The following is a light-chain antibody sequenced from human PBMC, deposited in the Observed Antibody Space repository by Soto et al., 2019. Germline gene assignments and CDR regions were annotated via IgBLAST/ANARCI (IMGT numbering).Light chain of an antibody. V-gene: IGKV3-15*01. Sequence: EIVMPQSPATLSVSPGERDTLSCRASQSISSNLAWYQQKPGRAPRLLIYGASTRATGIPARFSGSGSGTEFTLTISSLQSEDFAVYYCQQYDKWPITFGQGTRLEIK. J-gene: IGKJ5*01. CDR1: QSISSN. CDR3: QQYDKWPIT. CDR2: GAS.